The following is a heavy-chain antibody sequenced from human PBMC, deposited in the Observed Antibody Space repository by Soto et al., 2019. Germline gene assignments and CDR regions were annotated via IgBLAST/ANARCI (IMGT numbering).Heavy chain of an antibody. CDR1: GLTHSSYA. D-gene: IGHD3-10*02. V-gene: IGHV3-23*01. J-gene: IGHJ4*02. CDR3: AISPNVCNYNVQY. CDR2: ITGRGGDT. Sequence: PVGTLRRHCAPPGLTHSSYALSFVLQAPGNGLEWVSAITGRGGDTYNGDSVTGRFTISGDNSKNKLYLQMNSLRAEDTAVYYCAISPNVCNYNVQYWCTGT.